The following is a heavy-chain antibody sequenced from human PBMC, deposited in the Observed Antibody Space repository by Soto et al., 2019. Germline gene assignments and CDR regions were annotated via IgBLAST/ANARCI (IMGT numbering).Heavy chain of an antibody. Sequence: GGSLRLSCAASGFTFSSYTMNWVRQAPGKGLEWVSSISSSSSYIYYADSVKGRFTISRDNAKNSLYLQMNSLSAEDTAVSYCERDGSGGNYFDYWGQGTLVTVSS. V-gene: IGHV3-21*01. CDR1: GFTFSSYT. CDR3: ERDGSGGNYFDY. J-gene: IGHJ4*02. CDR2: ISSSSSYI. D-gene: IGHD3-10*01.